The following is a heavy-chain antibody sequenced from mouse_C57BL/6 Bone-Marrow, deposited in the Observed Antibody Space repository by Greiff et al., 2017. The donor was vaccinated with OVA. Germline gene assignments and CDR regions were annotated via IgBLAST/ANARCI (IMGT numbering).Heavy chain of an antibody. V-gene: IGHV5-4*03. D-gene: IGHD2-10*01. J-gene: IGHJ1*03. CDR1: GFTFSSYA. CDR3: ATGLLRYFDV. CDR2: ISDGGSYT. Sequence: EVMLVESGGGLVKPGGSLKLSCAASGFTFSSYAMSWVRQTPEKRLEWVATISDGGSYTYYPDNVKGRFTISRDNAKNNLYLQMSHLKSEDTAMYYCATGLLRYFDVWGTGTTVTVSS.